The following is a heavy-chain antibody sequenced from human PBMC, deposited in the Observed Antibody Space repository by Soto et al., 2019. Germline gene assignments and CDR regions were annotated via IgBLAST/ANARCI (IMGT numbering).Heavy chain of an antibody. CDR3: ARGGAVAGRTRPDY. D-gene: IGHD6-19*01. V-gene: IGHV3-74*01. Sequence: PGGSLRLSCAASGFTFSSYWMHWVRQAPGKGLVWVSRINSDGSSTSYADSVKGRFTISRDNAKNTLYLQMNSLRAEYTAVYYCARGGAVAGRTRPDYWGQGTLVTVSS. J-gene: IGHJ4*02. CDR2: INSDGSST. CDR1: GFTFSSYW.